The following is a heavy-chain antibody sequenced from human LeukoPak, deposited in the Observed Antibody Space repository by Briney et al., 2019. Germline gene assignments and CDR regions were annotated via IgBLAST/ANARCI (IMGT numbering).Heavy chain of an antibody. J-gene: IGHJ3*02. CDR2: INPNSGGT. CDR3: ARDILTDCSSTSCQILDAFDI. Sequence: ASVKVSCKASGYTFTGYYMHWVRQAPGQGLEWMGWINPNSGGTNYAQKFQGRVTMTRDTSISTAYMELSRLRSDDTAVYYCARDILTDCSSTSCQILDAFDIWGQGTMVTVSS. CDR1: GYTFTGYY. D-gene: IGHD2-2*01. V-gene: IGHV1-2*02.